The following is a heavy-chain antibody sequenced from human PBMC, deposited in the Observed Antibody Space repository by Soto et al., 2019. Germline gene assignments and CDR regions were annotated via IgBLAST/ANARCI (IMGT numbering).Heavy chain of an antibody. CDR3: ASGRGTYSYPLGDY. CDR2: ISYDGGSK. D-gene: IGHD1-26*01. V-gene: IGHV3-30-3*01. J-gene: IGHJ4*02. CDR1: GFTFISYA. Sequence: QVQLVESGGGVVQPGRSLRLSCAASGFTFISYAMIWIRQAPGKGLEWVAVISYDGGSKYYGDSVKGRFTISRDNSKNPLYLQMNSLRAEDTAVYYCASGRGTYSYPLGDYWGQGTLVTVSS.